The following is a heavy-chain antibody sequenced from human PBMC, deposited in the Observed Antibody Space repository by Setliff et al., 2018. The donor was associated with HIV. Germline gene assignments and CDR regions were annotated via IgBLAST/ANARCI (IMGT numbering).Heavy chain of an antibody. D-gene: IGHD1-26*01. CDR2: ISAYNGKT. J-gene: IGHJ6*03. V-gene: IGHV1-18*01. CDR1: GFPFSSYG. CDR3: ARGKWEPRGYYYYMDV. Sequence: ASVKVSCKASGFPFSSYGISWVRQAPGQGLEWMGWISAYNGKTEYAQNFQGRVTITTDISTSTAWTSTSTAYMELNSLRVEDTAVYYCARGKWEPRGYYYYMDVWGKGTTVTVSS.